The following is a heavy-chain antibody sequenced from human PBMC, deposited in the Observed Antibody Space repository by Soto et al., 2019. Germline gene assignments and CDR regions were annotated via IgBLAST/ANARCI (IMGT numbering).Heavy chain of an antibody. V-gene: IGHV4-59*08. CDR1: GGSISGYY. CDR3: ARHDPGGFDY. D-gene: IGHD3-10*01. J-gene: IGHJ4*02. CDR2: IYNGNT. Sequence: SETLSLTCIISGGSISGYYWTWIRQSPGKGLEYIGYIYNGNTNYNPSLNSRVTISVDTSKNQFSLKLTSVTAADTAVYYCARHDPGGFDYWGQGTLVTVSS.